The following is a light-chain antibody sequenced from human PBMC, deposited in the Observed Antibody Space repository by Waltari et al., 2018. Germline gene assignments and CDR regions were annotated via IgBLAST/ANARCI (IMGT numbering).Light chain of an antibody. J-gene: IGKJ1*01. CDR1: QSVSSSY. V-gene: IGKV3-20*01. CDR3: QQYGSSPWT. CDR2: GAS. Sequence: ELVLTQSPGTLSLSPGERATLSCRASQSVSSSYLAGYQQKPGQAPRLLIYGASSRATGIPDRFSGSGSGTDFTLTISRLEPEDFAVYYCQQYGSSPWTFGQGTKVEIK.